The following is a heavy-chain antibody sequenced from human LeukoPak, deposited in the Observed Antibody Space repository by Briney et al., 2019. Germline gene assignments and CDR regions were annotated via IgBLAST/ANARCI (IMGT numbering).Heavy chain of an antibody. CDR1: GFTFNSYS. CDR2: ISSSSSYI. V-gene: IGHV3-21*01. J-gene: IGHJ6*02. Sequence: GGSLRLSCAASGFTFNSYSMNWVRQAPGKGLEWVSSISSSSSYIYYADSVKGRFTISRDNAKNSLYLQMNSLRAEDTAVYYCAREMARDTAMVYFYYYGMDVWGQGTTVTVSS. D-gene: IGHD5-18*01. CDR3: AREMARDTAMVYFYYYGMDV.